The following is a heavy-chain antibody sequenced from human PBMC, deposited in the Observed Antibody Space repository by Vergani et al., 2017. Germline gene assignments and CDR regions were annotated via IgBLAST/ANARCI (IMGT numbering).Heavy chain of an antibody. J-gene: IGHJ4*02. D-gene: IGHD2-2*01. V-gene: IGHV4-39*01. CDR3: GRSKRYCSSTSCQPFDY. Sequence: QLQLQESGPGLVKPSETLSLTCTVSGGSISSSSYYWGWIRQPPGKGLEWIGSIFYSGSTYYNPSIKSRVTISVDTSKNQFSLKLSSVTAADTAVYYCGRSKRYCSSTSCQPFDYWGQGTLVTVSS. CDR2: IFYSGST. CDR1: GGSISSSSYY.